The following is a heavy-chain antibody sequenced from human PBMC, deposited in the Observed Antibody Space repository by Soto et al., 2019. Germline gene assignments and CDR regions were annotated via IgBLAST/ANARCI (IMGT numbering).Heavy chain of an antibody. CDR1: GGSFNGYY. Sequence: PSETLSLTCAVDGGSFNGYYWSWIRQPLGKGLEWIGEINHSGSTNYNPSLKSRVTISVDTSKNQFSLKLSSVTAADTAVYYCARGRGIAVARRWFDPWGQGTLVTVS. CDR2: INHSGST. CDR3: ARGRGIAVARRWFDP. J-gene: IGHJ5*02. D-gene: IGHD6-19*01. V-gene: IGHV4-34*01.